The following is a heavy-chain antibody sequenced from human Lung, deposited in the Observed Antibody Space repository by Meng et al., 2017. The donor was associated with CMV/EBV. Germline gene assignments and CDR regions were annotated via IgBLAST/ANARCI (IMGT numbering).Heavy chain of an antibody. CDR2: ISAYNGNT. D-gene: IGHD3-3*01. V-gene: IGHV1-18*01. CDR3: ARVRYYDFWSGYFNGMDV. CDR1: GYTFTSYG. J-gene: IGHJ6*02. Sequence: SXXVSXKASGYTFTSYGISWVRQAPGQGLEWMGWISAYNGNTNYAQKLQGRVTMTTDTSTSTAYMELRSLRSDDTAVYYCARVRYYDFWSGYFNGMDVWVQGTTVTVS.